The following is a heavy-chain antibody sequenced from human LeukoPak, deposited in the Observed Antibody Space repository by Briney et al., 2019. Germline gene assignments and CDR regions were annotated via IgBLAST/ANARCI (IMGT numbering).Heavy chain of an antibody. D-gene: IGHD2-21*02. J-gene: IGHJ4*02. V-gene: IGHV3-30*04. CDR1: GFTFSDSA. CDR2: ISYDGSNK. Sequence: GGSLRLSCAASGFTFSDSAMHWVRQAPGKGLQWVAIISYDGSNKFYTDSVKGRFTISRDNSKDTLFLQMHSLRPGDTAVYYCVREDTPATANYWGQGTLVTISS. CDR3: VREDTPATANY.